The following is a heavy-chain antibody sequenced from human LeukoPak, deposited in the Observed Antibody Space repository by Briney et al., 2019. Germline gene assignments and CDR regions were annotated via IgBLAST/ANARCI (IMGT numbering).Heavy chain of an antibody. CDR1: GETFLKYG. D-gene: IGHD6-19*01. V-gene: IGHV1-69*05. CDR3: ARNLIAVAGSGPDYSYYNIDL. J-gene: IGHJ6*03. Sequence: SVKVSFKSSGETFLKYGISWVRQAPGQGLEWMGGFIPIFGSADYVQKFQGRLTFTTDESKTTAYMDLSSLTSEDTAIYYCARNLIAVAGSGPDYSYYNIDLWGRGTTVIVSS. CDR2: FIPIFGSA.